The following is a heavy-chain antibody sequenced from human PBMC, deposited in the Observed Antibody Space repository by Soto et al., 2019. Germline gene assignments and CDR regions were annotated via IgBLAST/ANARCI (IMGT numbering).Heavy chain of an antibody. V-gene: IGHV4-31*03. D-gene: IGHD1-26*01. Sequence: SETLSLTCTVSGGSISSNGYYWSWIRQHPGKGLEWIGYIYYSGSTYYNPSLKSRVTISVDTSKNQFSLKLSSVTAADTAVYYCARREGGGAFDIWGQGTMVT. CDR3: ARREGGGAFDI. J-gene: IGHJ3*02. CDR2: IYYSGST. CDR1: GGSISSNGYY.